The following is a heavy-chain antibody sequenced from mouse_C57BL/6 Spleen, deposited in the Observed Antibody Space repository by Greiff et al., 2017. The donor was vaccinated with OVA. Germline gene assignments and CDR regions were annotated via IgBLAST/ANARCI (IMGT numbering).Heavy chain of an antibody. CDR2: IYWDDDK. V-gene: IGHV8-12*01. J-gene: IGHJ1*03. Sequence: QVTLKVSGPGILQSSQTLSLTCSFSGFSLSTSGMGVSWIRQPSGKGLEWLAHIYWDDDKRYNPSLKSRLTISKDTSRNQVFLKITSVDTADTATYYCARRRLITTVVGDWYFDVWGTGTTVTVSS. CDR3: ARRRLITTVVGDWYFDV. CDR1: GFSLSTSGMG. D-gene: IGHD1-1*01.